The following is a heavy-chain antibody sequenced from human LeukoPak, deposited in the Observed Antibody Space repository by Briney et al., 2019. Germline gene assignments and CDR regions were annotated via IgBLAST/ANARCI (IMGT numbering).Heavy chain of an antibody. J-gene: IGHJ4*02. D-gene: IGHD3-22*01. Sequence: ASVKVSCKASGYTFTSYDINWVRQATGQGLEWMGWMNPNSGNTGYAQKFQGRVTITRNTSISTAYMELSSLRSEDTAVYYCARAGVPHYYDSSGPTDYWGQGTLVTVSS. CDR3: ARAGVPHYYDSSGPTDY. CDR2: MNPNSGNT. V-gene: IGHV1-8*03. CDR1: GYTFTSYD.